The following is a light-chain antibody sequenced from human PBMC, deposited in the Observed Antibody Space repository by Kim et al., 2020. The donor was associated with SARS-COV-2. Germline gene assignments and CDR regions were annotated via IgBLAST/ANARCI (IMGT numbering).Light chain of an antibody. CDR1: QSVSSRS. J-gene: IGKJ1*01. Sequence: EIVLTQSPSTLSLSPGERATLSCRASQSVSSRSLAWYQHKPGQAPRLLIYGASNTATGIPDRFSGSGSGTDFTLTISRLEPEDFAVFYCHQYSNSPARFGQGTKVDIK. CDR3: HQYSNSPAR. CDR2: GAS. V-gene: IGKV3-20*01.